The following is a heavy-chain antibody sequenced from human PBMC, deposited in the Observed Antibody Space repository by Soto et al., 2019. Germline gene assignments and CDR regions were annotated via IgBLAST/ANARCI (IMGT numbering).Heavy chain of an antibody. CDR2: ISYDGSNK. CDR1: GFTFSSYA. J-gene: IGHJ4*02. Sequence: GGSLRLSCAASGFTFSSYAMHWVRQAPGKGLEWVAVISYDGSNKYYADSVKGRFTISRDNSKNTLYLQMNSLRAEDTAVYYCAKDRAGYDSSGYYYHYWGQGTLVTVSS. CDR3: AKDRAGYDSSGYYYHY. V-gene: IGHV3-30-3*01. D-gene: IGHD3-22*01.